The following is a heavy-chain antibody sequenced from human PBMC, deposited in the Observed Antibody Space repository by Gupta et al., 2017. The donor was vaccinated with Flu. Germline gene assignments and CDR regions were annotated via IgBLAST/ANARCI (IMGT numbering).Heavy chain of an antibody. Sequence: EVQLVESGGGLVQPGGSLRLSCAASGFTFSRSWMDWVRQAPGKGLECVSRVNTNGGYKAYVDSVKGRFTISRDDAKSTLYLQMNSLRVEDTAVYYCVRGSSDWIGMDIWGQGTTVTVSS. V-gene: IGHV3-74*02. D-gene: IGHD6-19*01. CDR2: VNTNGGYK. J-gene: IGHJ6*02. CDR3: VRGSSDWIGMDI. CDR1: GFTFSRSW.